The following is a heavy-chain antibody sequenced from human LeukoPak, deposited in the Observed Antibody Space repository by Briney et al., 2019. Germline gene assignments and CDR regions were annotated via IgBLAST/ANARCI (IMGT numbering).Heavy chain of an antibody. CDR1: GFTFNYYA. J-gene: IGHJ4*02. CDR3: AREDSSGLYYFDY. CDR2: ISYDGSNK. D-gene: IGHD6-19*01. Sequence: PGGSLRLSCAASGFTFNYYAMHWVRQAPGKGLEWVAVISYDGSNKYYGDSVKGRFTISRDNSKNTLYLQMNSLRAEDTAVYNCAREDSSGLYYFDYWGQGTLVTVSS. V-gene: IGHV3-30*04.